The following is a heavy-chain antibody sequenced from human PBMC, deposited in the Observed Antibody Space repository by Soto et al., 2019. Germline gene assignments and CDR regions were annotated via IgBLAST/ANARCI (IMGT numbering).Heavy chain of an antibody. D-gene: IGHD2-8*01. CDR2: LTNGGSSS. J-gene: IGHJ2*01. V-gene: IGHV3-74*01. CDR1: GFIFSSYW. CDR3: ARGMQVSRYFDL. Sequence: EEQLMESGGGLVQPGGSLRLSCAASGFIFSSYWMHWVRQVPGKGLVWVSRLTNGGSSSSYADSVNGRFTVSRDNAKNTLYLQMNSLRAEDTAVYYCARGMQVSRYFDLWGRGTLVTVSS.